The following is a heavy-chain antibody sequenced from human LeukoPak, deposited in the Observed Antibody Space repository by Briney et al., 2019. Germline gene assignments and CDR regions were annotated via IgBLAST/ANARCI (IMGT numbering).Heavy chain of an antibody. J-gene: IGHJ4*02. Sequence: SETLSLTCTVSGGSISSYYWSWIRQPPGKGLEWIGYIYYSGSTNYNPSPKSRVTISVDTSKNQFSLKLSSVTAADTAVYYCARDTALEDGLIYWGQGTLVTVSS. CDR3: ARDTALEDGLIY. V-gene: IGHV4-59*01. D-gene: IGHD5-24*01. CDR2: IYYSGST. CDR1: GGSISSYY.